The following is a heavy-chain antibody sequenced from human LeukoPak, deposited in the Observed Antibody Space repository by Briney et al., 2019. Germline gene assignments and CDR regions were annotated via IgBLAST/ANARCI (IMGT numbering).Heavy chain of an antibody. V-gene: IGHV4-39*02. CDR1: GGSISSNSYY. CDR2: IYYSGST. CDR3: ARENGSSGWYHYYYTDV. Sequence: SETLSLTCAVSGGSISSNSYYWGWIRQPPGKGLEWIGSIYYSGSTYYNPSLKSRVTISVDTSKNQFSLKLSSVTAADTAVYYCARENGSSGWYHYYYTDVWGKGTTVTVSS. J-gene: IGHJ6*03. D-gene: IGHD6-19*01.